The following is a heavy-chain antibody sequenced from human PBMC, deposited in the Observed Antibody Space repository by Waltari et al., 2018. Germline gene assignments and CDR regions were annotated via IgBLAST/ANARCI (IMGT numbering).Heavy chain of an antibody. CDR3: AREEGAVAGTGDWYFDL. CDR2: ISGSGGST. Sequence: EVQLLESGGGLVQPGGSLRLSCAASGFTFSSYAMSWVRQAPGKGLEWVSAISGSGGSTYYADSVKGRFTISRDNSKNTLYLQMNSLRAEDTAVYYCAREEGAVAGTGDWYFDLWGRGTLVTVSS. V-gene: IGHV3-23*01. CDR1: GFTFSSYA. D-gene: IGHD6-19*01. J-gene: IGHJ2*01.